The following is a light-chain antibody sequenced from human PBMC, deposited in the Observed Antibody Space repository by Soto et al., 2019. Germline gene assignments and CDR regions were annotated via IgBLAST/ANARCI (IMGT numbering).Light chain of an antibody. J-gene: IGLJ3*02. Sequence: QPVLTQSPSASASLGASIRLTCTLSSGQSTYAIAWHQQRPEKGPRYLMKLNSDGSHSKGDGIPDRFSGSSSGAERYLMISSLQSEDEADYYCQTWASGIRVFGGGTQLTVL. CDR3: QTWASGIRV. CDR1: SGQSTYA. CDR2: LNSDGSH. V-gene: IGLV4-69*01.